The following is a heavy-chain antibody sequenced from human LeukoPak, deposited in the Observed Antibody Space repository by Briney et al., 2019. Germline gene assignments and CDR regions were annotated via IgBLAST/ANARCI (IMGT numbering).Heavy chain of an antibody. V-gene: IGHV1-18*01. CDR2: ISAYKCNT. Sequence: WMGWISAYKCNTNYAQTLQGRVTMTTDTSTSTACMELRSLRSDDTAVYYCARGGFTLDYWGQRTLVTVA. CDR3: ARGGFTLDY. J-gene: IGHJ4*02.